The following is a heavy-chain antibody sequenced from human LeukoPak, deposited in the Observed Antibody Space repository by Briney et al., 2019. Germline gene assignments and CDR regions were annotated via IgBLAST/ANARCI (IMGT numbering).Heavy chain of an antibody. J-gene: IGHJ4*02. CDR3: ATHYSGSYYQ. V-gene: IGHV3-7*03. CDR2: IKQDGSEK. D-gene: IGHD3-10*01. CDR1: GFTFGSYW. Sequence: GGSLRLSCAASGFTFGSYWMSWVRQAPGKGLEWVANIKQDGSEKYYVGSVKGRFTISRDNAKNSLFPQMNSLRAEDTAVYHCATHYSGSYYQWGQGTLVTVSS.